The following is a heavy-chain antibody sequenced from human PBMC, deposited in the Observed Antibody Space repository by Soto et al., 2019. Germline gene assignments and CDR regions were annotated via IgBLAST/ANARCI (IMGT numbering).Heavy chain of an antibody. Sequence: PSETLSLTCTVSGGSLTSGGYYWSWIRQHPGKGLEWIGYFYYSGSTYYNPSLKSRVTISVDTSKNQFSLKLRSVTAADTAVYYCARGVREYDFWSGYFHDYYYYGMDVWGQGTTVTVSS. CDR2: FYYSGST. CDR3: ARGVREYDFWSGYFHDYYYYGMDV. D-gene: IGHD3-3*01. V-gene: IGHV4-31*03. J-gene: IGHJ6*02. CDR1: GGSLTSGGYY.